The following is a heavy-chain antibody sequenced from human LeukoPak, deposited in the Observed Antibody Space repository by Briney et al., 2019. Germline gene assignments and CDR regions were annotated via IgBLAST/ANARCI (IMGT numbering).Heavy chain of an antibody. D-gene: IGHD6-13*01. CDR2: IIPILGIA. Sequence: GGSLRLSCAASGFTFSSYAISWVRPAPGQGLEWMGRIIPILGIANYAQKFQGRVTITADKSTSTAYMELSSLRSEDTAVYYCARDLGLAAAVHNFDYWGQGTLVTVSS. CDR3: ARDLGLAAAVHNFDY. V-gene: IGHV1-69*04. J-gene: IGHJ4*02. CDR1: GFTFSSYA.